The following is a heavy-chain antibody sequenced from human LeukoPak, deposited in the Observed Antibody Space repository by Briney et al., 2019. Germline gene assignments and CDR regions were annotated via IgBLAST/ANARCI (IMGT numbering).Heavy chain of an antibody. Sequence: GGSLRLSCVASGFTFSSYTINWVRQAPGKGLEWVSHISSGSGSTYYADSVKGRFTISRDNAKKSLYLQMNNLRVEDTAVYSCARVGGSGWYFDDWGQGTLVTVSS. CDR2: ISSGSGST. CDR1: GFTFSSYT. V-gene: IGHV3-48*04. CDR3: ARVGGSGWYFDD. J-gene: IGHJ4*02. D-gene: IGHD6-19*01.